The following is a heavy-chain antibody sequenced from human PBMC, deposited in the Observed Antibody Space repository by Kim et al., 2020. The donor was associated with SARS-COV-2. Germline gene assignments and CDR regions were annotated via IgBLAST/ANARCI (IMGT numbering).Heavy chain of an antibody. CDR1: GFTLTSYA. CDR3: ATTKPNYDLYSGLILSDQSDFDA. V-gene: IGHV3-23*01. Sequence: GGSLRLSCAASGFTLTSYAISWVRQAPGKRLEWVSTIYGGGSTTHYADAVKGRFTISRDASKSRVYLEMTSLRGDDTALYFCATTKPNYDLYSGLILSDQSDFDAWGQGTLVT. CDR2: IYGGGSTT. D-gene: IGHD3-3*01. J-gene: IGHJ4*02.